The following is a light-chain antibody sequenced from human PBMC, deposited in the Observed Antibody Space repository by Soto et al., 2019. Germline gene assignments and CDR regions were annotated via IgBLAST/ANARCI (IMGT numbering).Light chain of an antibody. Sequence: QSALTQPASVSGSPGQSITISCTGTSSDVGGYNYVSWYQQHPDKAPKLMIYDVSNRPSVVSNRFSGSKSGNTASLTISAPQAEDETDYYCSSYTSHNTYVFGTGTKLTVL. CDR3: SSYTSHNTYV. CDR1: SSDVGGYNY. J-gene: IGLJ1*01. V-gene: IGLV2-14*01. CDR2: DVS.